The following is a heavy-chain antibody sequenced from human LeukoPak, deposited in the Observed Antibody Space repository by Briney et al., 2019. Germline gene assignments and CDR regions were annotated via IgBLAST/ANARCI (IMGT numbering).Heavy chain of an antibody. Sequence: SETLSLTCTVSGGSISSSSYYWGWIRQPPGKGLEWIGSIYYSGSTYYNPSLKSRVTISVDTSKNQFSLKLSSVTAADTAVYYCARDGPGYYGSGSLSDAFDIWGQGTMVTVSS. CDR3: ARDGPGYYGSGSLSDAFDI. V-gene: IGHV4-39*07. CDR2: IYYSGST. CDR1: GGSISSSSYY. D-gene: IGHD3-10*01. J-gene: IGHJ3*02.